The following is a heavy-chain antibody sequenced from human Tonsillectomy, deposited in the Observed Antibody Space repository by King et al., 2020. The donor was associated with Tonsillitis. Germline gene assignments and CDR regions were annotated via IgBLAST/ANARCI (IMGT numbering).Heavy chain of an antibody. CDR1: GFTFSSYA. CDR2: ISYDGSHK. V-gene: IGHV3-30-3*02. Sequence: VQLVESGGGVVQPGRSLRLSCAASGFTFSSYAMHWVRQAPGKGLEGGAVISYDGSHKYYAVSVKGRFTLSLDNSNNTLYLQMNSPRAEDTAVYYCAKSGHPYCSGGSCYHHFDYWGQGTLVTVSS. D-gene: IGHD2-15*01. J-gene: IGHJ4*02. CDR3: AKSGHPYCSGGSCYHHFDY.